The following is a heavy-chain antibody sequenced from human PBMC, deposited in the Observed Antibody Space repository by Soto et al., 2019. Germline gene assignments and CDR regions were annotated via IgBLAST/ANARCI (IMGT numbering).Heavy chain of an antibody. CDR3: ARERAVVAATYYYYGMDV. CDR2: INPSGGST. Sequence: ASVKVSCKASGYTFTSYYMHWVRQAPGQGLEWMGIINPSGGSTSYAQKFQGRVTMTRDTSTSTVYMELSSLRSEDTAVYHCARERAVVAATYYYYGMDVWGQGTTVTVSS. J-gene: IGHJ6*02. CDR1: GYTFTSYY. D-gene: IGHD2-15*01. V-gene: IGHV1-46*01.